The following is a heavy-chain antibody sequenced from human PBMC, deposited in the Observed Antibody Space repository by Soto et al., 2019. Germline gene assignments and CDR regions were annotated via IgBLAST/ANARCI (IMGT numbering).Heavy chain of an antibody. CDR3: ARVFGELLSGKYYYYGMDV. CDR1: GGSISSGGYS. Sequence: PSETLSLTCAVSGGSISSGGYSWSWIRQPPGKGLEWIGYIYHSGSTYYNPSLKSRVTISVDRPKNQFSLKLSSVTAADTAVYYCARVFGELLSGKYYYYGMDVWGQGTTVTVSS. CDR2: IYHSGST. D-gene: IGHD3-10*02. V-gene: IGHV4-30-2*01. J-gene: IGHJ6*02.